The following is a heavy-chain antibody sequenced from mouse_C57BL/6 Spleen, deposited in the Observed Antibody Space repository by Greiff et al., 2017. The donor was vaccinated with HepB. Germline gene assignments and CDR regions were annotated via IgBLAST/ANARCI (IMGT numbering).Heavy chain of an antibody. CDR1: GYTFTTYP. D-gene: IGHD2-2*01. CDR2: FHPYNDDT. J-gene: IGHJ2*01. V-gene: IGHV1-47*01. Sequence: QVQLQQPGAELVKPGASVKMSCKASGYTFTTYPIEWMKQNHGKSLEWIGNFHPYNDDTKYNEKFKGKATLTVEKSSSTVYLELSRLTSDDAAVYYCATHGYDDQYYFDYWGQGTTLTVSS. CDR3: ATHGYDDQYYFDY.